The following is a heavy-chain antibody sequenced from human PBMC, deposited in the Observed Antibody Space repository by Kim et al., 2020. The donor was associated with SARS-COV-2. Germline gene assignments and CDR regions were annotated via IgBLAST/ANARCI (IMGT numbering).Heavy chain of an antibody. Sequence: SETLSLTCTVSGGSISSSSYYWGWIRQPPGKGLEWIGSIYYSGSTYYNPSLKSRVTISVDTSKNQFSLKLSSVTAADTAVYYCAREYHDILTGYSFDYWGQGTLVTVSS. J-gene: IGHJ4*02. CDR1: GGSISSSSYY. V-gene: IGHV4-39*07. CDR2: IYYSGST. D-gene: IGHD3-9*01. CDR3: AREYHDILTGYSFDY.